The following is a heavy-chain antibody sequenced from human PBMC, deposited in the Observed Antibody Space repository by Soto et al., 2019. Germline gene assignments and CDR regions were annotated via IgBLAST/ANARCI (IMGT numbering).Heavy chain of an antibody. Sequence: EVQLAESGGGLVQPGGSLRLSCAASGFTFSNYWMHWVRQAPGKGLVWVSRIKTDGSNATYADSVKGRFTISRDNAKNTLYLQMNSLRGEDTAVYYFARGDCSTGSCYLGGTHWGQGTLVTVSS. D-gene: IGHD2-2*01. V-gene: IGHV3-74*01. CDR1: GFTFSNYW. CDR3: ARGDCSTGSCYLGGTH. CDR2: IKTDGSNA. J-gene: IGHJ4*02.